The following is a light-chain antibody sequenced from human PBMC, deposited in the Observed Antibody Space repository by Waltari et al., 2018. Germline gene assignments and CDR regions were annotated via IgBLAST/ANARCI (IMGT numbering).Light chain of an antibody. CDR1: QALTTY. Sequence: DIQLTPSPSFLSASVGDSVPFTCRASQALTTYLAWYQQKPGKAPKLLIYGVYTLQSGVPSRFSGSGSGADFTLTINILQPEDFAIYYCQQLNTYPPTFGQGTRLEIK. J-gene: IGKJ5*01. CDR3: QQLNTYPPT. CDR2: GVY. V-gene: IGKV1-9*01.